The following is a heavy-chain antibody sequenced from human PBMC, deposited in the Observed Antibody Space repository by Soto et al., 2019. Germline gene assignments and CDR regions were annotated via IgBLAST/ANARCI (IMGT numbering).Heavy chain of an antibody. V-gene: IGHV4-30-4*01. Sequence: PSETLSLTCTVSGGSISSGDYYWSWIRQPPGKGLEWIGYIYYSGSTYYNPSLKSRVTISVDTSKNQFSLKLSSVTAADTAVYYCARVSRDSSSGQGPYYYYCGMDGWGQGTTGTVSS. J-gene: IGHJ6*02. CDR2: IYYSGST. D-gene: IGHD6-13*01. CDR3: ARVSRDSSSGQGPYYYYCGMDG. CDR1: GGSISSGDYY.